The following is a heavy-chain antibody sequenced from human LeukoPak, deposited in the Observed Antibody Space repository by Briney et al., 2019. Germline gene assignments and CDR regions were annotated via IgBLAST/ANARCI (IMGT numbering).Heavy chain of an antibody. CDR3: AGERITMIVVATGAFDI. CDR2: IYTSGST. Sequence: SETLSLTCTVSGGSISSGSYYWSWIRQPAGKGLEWIGRIYTSGSTNYNPSLKSRVTISVDTSKNQFPLKLSSVTAADTAVYYCAGERITMIVVATGAFDIWGQGTMVTVSS. V-gene: IGHV4-61*02. J-gene: IGHJ3*02. D-gene: IGHD3-22*01. CDR1: GGSISSGSYY.